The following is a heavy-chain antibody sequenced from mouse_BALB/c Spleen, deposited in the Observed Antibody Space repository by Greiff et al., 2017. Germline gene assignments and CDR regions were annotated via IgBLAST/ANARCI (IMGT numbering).Heavy chain of an antibody. CDR3: ARGGGNYYGVYAMDY. V-gene: IGHV5-4*02. J-gene: IGHJ4*01. CDR1: GFTFSDYY. D-gene: IGHD1-2*01. Sequence: EVQLQESGGGLVKPGGSLKLSCAASGFTFSDYYMYWVRQTPEKRLEWVATISDGGSYTYYPDSVKGRFTISRDNAKNNLYLQMSSLKSEDTAMYYCARGGGNYYGVYAMDYWGQGTSVTVSS. CDR2: ISDGGSYT.